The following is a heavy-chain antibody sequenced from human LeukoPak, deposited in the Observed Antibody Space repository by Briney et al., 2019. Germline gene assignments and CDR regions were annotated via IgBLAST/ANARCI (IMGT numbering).Heavy chain of an antibody. V-gene: IGHV3-30*09. J-gene: IGHJ4*02. CDR3: ARDAFNSGSYYPYY. CDR1: GFTFSSYA. CDR2: ISYDENTK. Sequence: GSLRLSCAASGFTFSSYAMHWVRQAPGKGLEWVAVISYDENTKYYADSVKGRFAISRDNSKNTLSLQMNSLRAEDTAVYYCARDAFNSGSYYPYYWGQGTLVTVSS. D-gene: IGHD1-26*01.